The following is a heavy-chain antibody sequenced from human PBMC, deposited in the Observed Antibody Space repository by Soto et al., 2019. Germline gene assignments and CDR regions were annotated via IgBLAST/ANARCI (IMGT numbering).Heavy chain of an antibody. CDR1: GGTFSSYA. J-gene: IGHJ4*02. CDR3: ARGLSYYDSSGYYGY. CDR2: IIPIFGTA. V-gene: IGHV1-69*13. D-gene: IGHD3-22*01. Sequence: SVKVSCKASGGTFSSYAISWVRQAPGQGLEWMGGIIPIFGTANYAQKFQGRVTITADESTSTAYMELSSLRSEDTAVYYCARGLSYYDSSGYYGYWGQGTLVTVSS.